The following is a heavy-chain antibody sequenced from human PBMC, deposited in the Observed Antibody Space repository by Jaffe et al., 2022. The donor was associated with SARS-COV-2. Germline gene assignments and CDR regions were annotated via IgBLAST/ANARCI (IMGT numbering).Heavy chain of an antibody. Sequence: EVQLLESGGGLVQPGGSLRLSCAASGFTFSSYAMSWVRQAPGKGLEWVSAISGSGGSTYYADSVKGRFTISRDNSKNTLYLQMNSLRAEDTAVYYCAKGGLEAAAGSYDPGPYNWFDPWGQGTLVTVSS. D-gene: IGHD6-13*01. CDR3: AKGGLEAAAGSYDPGPYNWFDP. J-gene: IGHJ5*02. CDR1: GFTFSSYA. V-gene: IGHV3-23*01. CDR2: ISGSGGST.